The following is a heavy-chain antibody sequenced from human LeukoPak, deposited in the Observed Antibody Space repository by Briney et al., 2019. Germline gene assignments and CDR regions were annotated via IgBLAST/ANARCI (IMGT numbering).Heavy chain of an antibody. D-gene: IGHD2-15*01. CDR2: IIPIFGTA. CDR3: ARGPGGGYCSGGSCYSSQKYYYYYYMDV. Sequence: SVKVSCKASGGTFSSYAISWVRQAPGQGLEWMGGIIPIFGTANYAQKFQGRVTITADESTSTAYMELSSLRSEDTAVYYCARGPGGGYCSGGSCYSSQKYYYYYYMDVWGKGTTVTISS. V-gene: IGHV1-69*13. J-gene: IGHJ6*03. CDR1: GGTFSSYA.